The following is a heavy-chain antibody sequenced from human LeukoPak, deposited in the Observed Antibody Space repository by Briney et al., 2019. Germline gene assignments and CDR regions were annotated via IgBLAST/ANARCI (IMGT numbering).Heavy chain of an antibody. Sequence: SETLSLTCTVSGGSISSYYWSWIRQPPRKGLEWIGYIYYSGSTNYNPSLKSRVTISVDTSKNQFSLKLSSVTAADTAVYYCARVIQVRGVIADYGMDVWGKGTTVTVSS. CDR2: IYYSGST. CDR3: ARVIQVRGVIADYGMDV. V-gene: IGHV4-59*01. CDR1: GGSISSYY. D-gene: IGHD3-10*01. J-gene: IGHJ6*04.